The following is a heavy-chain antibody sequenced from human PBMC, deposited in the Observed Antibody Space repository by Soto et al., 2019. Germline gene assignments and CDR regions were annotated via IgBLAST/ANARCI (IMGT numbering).Heavy chain of an antibody. V-gene: IGHV1-18*01. Sequence: QVQLVQSGAEVKKSGASMKVSCKASGYTFTNYGVAWVRRAPGQGLEWMGWISGNNGDTKYAQNLQNRVTMTTDTSTNTAYMEVRSLRSDDTAVYYCGRGDLAVSGTYDYWGQGTLVTVSS. CDR2: ISGNNGDT. CDR3: GRGDLAVSGTYDY. CDR1: GYTFTNYG. J-gene: IGHJ4*02. D-gene: IGHD6-19*01.